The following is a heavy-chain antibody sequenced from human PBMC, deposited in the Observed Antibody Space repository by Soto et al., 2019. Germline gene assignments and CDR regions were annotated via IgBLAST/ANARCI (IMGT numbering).Heavy chain of an antibody. V-gene: IGHV4-4*07. CDR2: IYSGGRN. CDR3: ARGSRRWDY. Sequence: SETLSLTCTVSGSSISSFYWSWIRQPAGKGLEWIGRIYSGGRNNYNPSLKSRVTMSVDTSKNQFSLRLSSVTAGDTDMYYCARGSRRWDYWGQGTLVTVSA. D-gene: IGHD6-13*01. J-gene: IGHJ4*02. CDR1: GSSISSFY.